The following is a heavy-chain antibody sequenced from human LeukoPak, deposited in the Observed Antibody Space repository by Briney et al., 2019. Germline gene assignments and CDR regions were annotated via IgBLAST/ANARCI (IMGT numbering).Heavy chain of an antibody. J-gene: IGHJ3*02. D-gene: IGHD2-15*01. V-gene: IGHV1-69*05. CDR3: ARDPVVVAAWCAFDI. Sequence: SVKVSCKASGGTFSSYAISWVRQAPGQGLEWMGRIIPIFGTANYAQKFQGRVTITTDESTSTAYMELSSLRSEDTAVYYCARDPVVVAAWCAFDIWGQGTMVTVSS. CDR2: IIPIFGTA. CDR1: GGTFSSYA.